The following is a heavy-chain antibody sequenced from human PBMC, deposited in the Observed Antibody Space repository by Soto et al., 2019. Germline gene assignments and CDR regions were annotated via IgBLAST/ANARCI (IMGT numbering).Heavy chain of an antibody. CDR1: GGTFSSHA. J-gene: IGHJ6*02. CDR2: IIPIFGTT. Sequence: ASVKVSCKASGGTFSSHAISWVRQAPGRGLEWMGGIIPIFGTTNYAQNFRARVTITADESTSTAYMELSSLTSEDTAVYYCGSVVYCSSTNCLFYFYHYGMDVWGQGTTVTVSS. V-gene: IGHV1-69*13. D-gene: IGHD2-2*01. CDR3: GSVVYCSSTNCLFYFYHYGMDV.